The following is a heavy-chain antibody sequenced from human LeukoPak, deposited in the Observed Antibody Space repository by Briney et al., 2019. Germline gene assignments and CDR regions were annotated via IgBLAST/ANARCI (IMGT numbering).Heavy chain of an antibody. CDR3: ARDFSGESGYSGY. CDR1: GFTFSAFT. Sequence: PGGSLRLSCAASGFTFSAFTMNWVRQAPGKGLELVSSISPSGRSTFHSDSVKGRFTVSRDNAQNSLFLQMNSLRAEDTGVYYCARDFSGESGYSGYWGQGALVTVSS. V-gene: IGHV3-21*01. CDR2: ISPSGRST. J-gene: IGHJ4*02. D-gene: IGHD7-27*01.